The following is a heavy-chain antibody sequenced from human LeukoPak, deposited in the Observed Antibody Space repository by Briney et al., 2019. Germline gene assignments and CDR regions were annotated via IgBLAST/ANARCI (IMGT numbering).Heavy chain of an antibody. CDR1: GGSISSGGYS. D-gene: IGHD2-2*03. J-gene: IGHJ2*01. CDR3: ARHGYCSSTSCSWWYFDL. Sequence: SETLSLTCAVSGGSISSGGYSWSWIRQPPGKGLEWIGYIYHSGSTYYNPSLKSRVTISVDRSKNQFSLKLSSVTAADTAVYYCARHGYCSSTSCSWWYFDLWGRGTLVTVSS. CDR2: IYHSGST. V-gene: IGHV4-30-2*01.